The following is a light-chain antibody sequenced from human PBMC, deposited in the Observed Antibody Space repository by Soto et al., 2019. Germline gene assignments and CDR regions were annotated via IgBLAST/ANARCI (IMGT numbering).Light chain of an antibody. J-gene: IGKJ4*01. CDR3: QQLNAYPLP. CDR1: QGLTSS. V-gene: IGKV1-9*01. Sequence: DIQLTQPQPFLPASVEDRGPITSRASQGLTSSLAGYRQRPGKAPQPLIYPPSTLQSGVPARFSGSGSGTEFTLTISSLQSEDFATYYCQQLNAYPLPFGGGTKVEIK. CDR2: PPS.